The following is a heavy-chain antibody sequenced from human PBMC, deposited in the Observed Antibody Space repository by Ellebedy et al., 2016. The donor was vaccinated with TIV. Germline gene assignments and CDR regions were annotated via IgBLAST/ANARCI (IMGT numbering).Heavy chain of an antibody. D-gene: IGHD3-22*01. CDR2: MYSSGST. Sequence: SETLSLXXTVSGGSIRSYYWSWIRQPAGKGLEWIGRMYSSGSTKYNPSLESRVTMSVDTSKNQFFLKPSSVTAADTAVYYCVRGPYDGTGYYYPYWGQGALVTVSS. CDR3: VRGPYDGTGYYYPY. J-gene: IGHJ4*02. CDR1: GGSIRSYY. V-gene: IGHV4-4*07.